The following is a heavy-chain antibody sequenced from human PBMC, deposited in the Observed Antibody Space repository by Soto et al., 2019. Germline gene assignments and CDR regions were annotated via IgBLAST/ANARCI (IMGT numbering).Heavy chain of an antibody. J-gene: IGHJ5*02. CDR3: ARLYSSSWYNWFDP. V-gene: IGHV4-4*07. D-gene: IGHD6-13*01. Sequence: QVQLQESGPGLVKPSETLSLTCTVSGGSISSYYWSWIRQPAGKGLEWIGRIYTSGSTNYNPSLKSRVTMSVDTSKNQFSLKLSSVTAADTAVYYCARLYSSSWYNWFDPWGQGTLVTVSS. CDR1: GGSISSYY. CDR2: IYTSGST.